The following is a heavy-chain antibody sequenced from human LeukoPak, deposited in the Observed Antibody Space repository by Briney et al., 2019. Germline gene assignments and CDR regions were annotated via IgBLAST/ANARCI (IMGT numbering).Heavy chain of an antibody. J-gene: IGHJ5*02. Sequence: PGGSLRLSCAASGFTFSDYYMSWIRQAPGKGLEWVSAISGSGGSTYYADSVKGRFTISRDNSKNTLYLQMNSLRAEDTAVYYCARDAYCTNGVCYTGWFDPWGQGTLVTVSS. CDR3: ARDAYCTNGVCYTGWFDP. CDR1: GFTFSDYY. V-gene: IGHV3-23*01. D-gene: IGHD2-8*01. CDR2: ISGSGGST.